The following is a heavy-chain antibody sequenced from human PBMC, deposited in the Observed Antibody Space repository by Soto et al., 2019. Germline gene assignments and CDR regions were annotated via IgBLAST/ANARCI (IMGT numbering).Heavy chain of an antibody. CDR3: VRFPPGD. Sequence: EVQLVESGGGLVQPGGSLRLSGAASGFTFSDYHMDWVRQSPGQGLEWVGRSSGKPQGHSTAYAASVRGRFTVSRDNSKDSLYLHMESLKTEDTAVYYCVRFPPGDWGQGALVTVSS. V-gene: IGHV3-72*01. CDR1: GFTFSDYH. CDR2: SSGKPQGHST. J-gene: IGHJ4*02.